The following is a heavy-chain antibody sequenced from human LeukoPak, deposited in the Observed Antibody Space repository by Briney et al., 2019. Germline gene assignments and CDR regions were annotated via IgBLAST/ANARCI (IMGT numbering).Heavy chain of an antibody. V-gene: IGHV4-59*08. D-gene: IGHD2-15*01. CDR1: GGSISSYY. CDR2: IYYSGST. CDR3: ARRGCSGGSCPRDAFDI. J-gene: IGHJ3*02. Sequence: SETLSLTCAVSGGSISSYYWSWIRQPPGKGLEWIGYIYYSGSTNYNPSLKSRVTISVDTSKNQFSLKLSSVTAADTAVYYCARRGCSGGSCPRDAFDIWGQGTMVTVSS.